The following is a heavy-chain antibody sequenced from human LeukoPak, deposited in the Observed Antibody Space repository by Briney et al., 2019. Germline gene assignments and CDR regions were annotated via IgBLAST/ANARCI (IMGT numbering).Heavy chain of an antibody. Sequence: PSETLSLTCAVSGGSFSGYYLSWIRQPPGKGLEWIGEINHSGSTNYNPSLKSRVTISVDTSKNQFSLKLSSVTAADTAVYYCARGRIMITFGGVIVYPNWFDPWGQGTLVTVSS. D-gene: IGHD3-16*02. CDR1: GGSFSGYY. CDR3: ARGRIMITFGGVIVYPNWFDP. J-gene: IGHJ5*02. CDR2: INHSGST. V-gene: IGHV4-34*01.